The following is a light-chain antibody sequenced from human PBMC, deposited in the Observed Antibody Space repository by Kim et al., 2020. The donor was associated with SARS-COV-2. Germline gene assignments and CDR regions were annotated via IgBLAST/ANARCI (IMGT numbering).Light chain of an antibody. V-gene: IGKV1-5*03. J-gene: IGKJ2*01. CDR3: QHYSRFPYT. Sequence: STSLRDRVTITCRASENINTWLAWYQQKPGKAPNLLIYLASTLETGVPPRFSGSGSGTEFTLTINSLQPDDFATYYCQHYSRFPYTFGQGTKLEI. CDR1: ENINTW. CDR2: LAS.